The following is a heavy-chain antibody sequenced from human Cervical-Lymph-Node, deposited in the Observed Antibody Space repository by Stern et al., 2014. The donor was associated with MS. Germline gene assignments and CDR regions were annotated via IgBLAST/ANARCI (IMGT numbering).Heavy chain of an antibody. Sequence: VQLVESGAEVKKPGASGKVSCKASGYTFTHYGISWGRQAPGQGLEWMGWISAYNGNTNYAQKLQGRVTMTTETSTYTAYMDLRSLRSDDTAVYYCARDDGYIPDYWGQGTLVTVSS. CDR2: ISAYNGNT. V-gene: IGHV1-18*04. CDR1: GYTFTHYG. CDR3: ARDDGYIPDY. J-gene: IGHJ4*02. D-gene: IGHD5-24*01.